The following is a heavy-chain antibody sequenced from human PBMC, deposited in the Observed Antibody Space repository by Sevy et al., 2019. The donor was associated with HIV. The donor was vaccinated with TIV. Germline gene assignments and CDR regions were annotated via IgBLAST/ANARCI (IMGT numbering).Heavy chain of an antibody. D-gene: IGHD2-15*01. V-gene: IGHV1-18*01. J-gene: IGHJ4*02. CDR3: ARAYCSGGRCYSLAY. CDR1: GYIFTTYR. CDR2: ISPHNGDT. Sequence: ASVKVSCEASGYIFTTYRMSWVRQAPGQGLEWLGWISPHNGDTNYVQKFQGRVTMITDTSTSTAFMELRSLRADDTAVYYCARAYCSGGRCYSLAYWGQGTLVTISS.